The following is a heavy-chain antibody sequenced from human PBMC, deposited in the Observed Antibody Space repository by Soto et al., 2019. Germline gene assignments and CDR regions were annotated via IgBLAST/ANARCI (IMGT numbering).Heavy chain of an antibody. CDR3: TRGVLA. V-gene: IGHV4-30-2*01. Sequence: SETLSLTCSVSRGSVSSGGYSWSWIRQAPGKGLEWIGFISPGGSPAYNPSLKSRVSISVDTSNNQISLELSSVTAADTAVYYCTRGVLAWGPGTLVTVSS. J-gene: IGHJ5*02. CDR1: RGSVSSGGYS. D-gene: IGHD2-8*01. CDR2: ISPGGSP.